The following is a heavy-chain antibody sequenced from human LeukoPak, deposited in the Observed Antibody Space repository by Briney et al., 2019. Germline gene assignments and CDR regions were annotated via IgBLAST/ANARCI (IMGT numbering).Heavy chain of an antibody. V-gene: IGHV4-59*08. J-gene: IGHJ2*01. CDR1: GGSLSSYY. Sequence: SETLSLTSTVSGGSLSSYYSSSIPPPPRKGLGWIGYIYYSGSTNCNPSLKSRVTISVDTSKNQFSPKLSSVTAADTAVYYCARQGGGFWYFDLWGRGTLVTVSS. CDR3: ARQGGGFWYFDL. CDR2: IYYSGST. D-gene: IGHD6-25*01.